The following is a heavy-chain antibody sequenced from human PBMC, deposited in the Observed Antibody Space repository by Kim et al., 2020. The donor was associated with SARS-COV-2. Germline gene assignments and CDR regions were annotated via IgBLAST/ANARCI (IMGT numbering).Heavy chain of an antibody. J-gene: IGHJ4*02. D-gene: IGHD2-15*01. V-gene: IGHV4-34*01. CDR2: ST. CDR3: ARGGGGYSDY. Sequence: STNYNPSLKSRVTISVDTSKNQFSLKLSSVTAADTAVYYCARGGGGYSDYWGQGTLVTVSS.